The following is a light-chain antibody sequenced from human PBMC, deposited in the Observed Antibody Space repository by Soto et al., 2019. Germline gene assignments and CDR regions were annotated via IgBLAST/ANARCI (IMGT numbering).Light chain of an antibody. CDR1: QSVTNSY. V-gene: IGKV3-15*01. Sequence: EIVMTQSPVTLSVSPGERATLSCRASQSVTNSYLAWYQQKPGQAPRLLIYGASTRATGIPARFSGSGSGTEFTLTISSLQSEDFEVYYCQQYNNWPITFGQGTRLEIK. J-gene: IGKJ5*01. CDR3: QQYNNWPIT. CDR2: GAS.